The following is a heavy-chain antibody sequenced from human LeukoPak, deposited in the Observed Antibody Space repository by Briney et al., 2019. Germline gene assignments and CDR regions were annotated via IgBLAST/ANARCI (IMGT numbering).Heavy chain of an antibody. J-gene: IGHJ3*02. V-gene: IGHV5-51*01. CDR1: GYSFTSYW. D-gene: IGHD3-9*01. Sequence: GESLKISCKGSGYSFTSYWIGWVRQMPGKGLEWMGIIYTGDSDTRYSPSFQGQVTISADKSISTAYLQWSSLKASDTAMYYCARANTYYDILTGYQWDAFDIWGQGTMVTVSS. CDR3: ARANTYYDILTGYQWDAFDI. CDR2: IYTGDSDT.